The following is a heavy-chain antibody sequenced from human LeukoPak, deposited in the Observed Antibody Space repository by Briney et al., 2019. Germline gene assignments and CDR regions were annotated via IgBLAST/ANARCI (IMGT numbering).Heavy chain of an antibody. CDR3: ARAREVVGATRGWFDP. Sequence: ASVKASCKASGYTFTSYDINWVRQATGQGLEWMGWMNPNSGNTGYAQKFQGRVTITRNTSISTAYMELSSLRSEDTAVYYCARAREVVGATRGWFDPWGQGTLVTVSS. V-gene: IGHV1-8*03. CDR1: GYTFTSYD. D-gene: IGHD1-26*01. CDR2: MNPNSGNT. J-gene: IGHJ5*02.